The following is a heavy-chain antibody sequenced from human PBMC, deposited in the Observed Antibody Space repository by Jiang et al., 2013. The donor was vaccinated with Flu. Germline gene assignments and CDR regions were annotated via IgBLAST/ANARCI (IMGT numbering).Heavy chain of an antibody. Sequence: GRFTISRDNAKNSLYLQMNSLRAEDTAVYYCARAQQYYYGSGNDAFDIWGQGTMVTVSS. V-gene: IGHV3-11*06. CDR3: ARAQQYYYGSGNDAFDI. D-gene: IGHD3-10*01. J-gene: IGHJ3*02.